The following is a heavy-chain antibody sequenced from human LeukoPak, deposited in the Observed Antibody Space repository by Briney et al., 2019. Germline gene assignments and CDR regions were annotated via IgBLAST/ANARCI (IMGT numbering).Heavy chain of an antibody. CDR3: ARKSWNYVQPFDY. CDR2: IYYSGST. V-gene: IGHV4-31*03. D-gene: IGHD1-7*01. J-gene: IGHJ4*02. Sequence: TSETLSLTCTVSGGSISSGGYYWSWIRQHPGKGLEWIGYIYYSGSTYYNPSLKSRVTISVDTSKNQFSLKLSSVTAADTAVYYCARKSWNYVQPFDYWGQGTLVTVSS. CDR1: GGSISSGGYY.